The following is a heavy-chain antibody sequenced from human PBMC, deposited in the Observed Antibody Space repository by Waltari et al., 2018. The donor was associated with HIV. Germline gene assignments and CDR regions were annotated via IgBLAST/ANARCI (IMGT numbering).Heavy chain of an antibody. CDR3: ANKMDGDYVAGTDY. D-gene: IGHD2-21*02. J-gene: IGHJ4*02. CDR2: ISYDGSRK. CDR1: GLAFNNYG. Sequence: VQLVESGGGVVQPGRSLRLSCAASGLAFNNYGLHWVRQAPGEGLGWVAGISYDGSRKYYAESMRGRFTTSGDNSRNTLVLQMDSLRADDTALYYCANKMDGDYVAGTDYWGKGTLVTVSS. V-gene: IGHV3-30*18.